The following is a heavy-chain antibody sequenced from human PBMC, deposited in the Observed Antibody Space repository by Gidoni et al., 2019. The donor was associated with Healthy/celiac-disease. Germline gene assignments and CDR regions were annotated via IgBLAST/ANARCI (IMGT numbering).Heavy chain of an antibody. J-gene: IGHJ3*02. Sequence: EVQLLEYGGGLVQPGGSLRLSCAASGFTCSSYAMSWVRQAPGTGLEWVSAIRGSGGSTYSADSVKGRFTISRDNSKNTLYLQMNSLRAEYTAVYYCAKDGLEWLVLAFDIWGQGTMVTVSS. CDR1: GFTCSSYA. CDR3: AKDGLEWLVLAFDI. D-gene: IGHD6-19*01. CDR2: IRGSGGST. V-gene: IGHV3-23*01.